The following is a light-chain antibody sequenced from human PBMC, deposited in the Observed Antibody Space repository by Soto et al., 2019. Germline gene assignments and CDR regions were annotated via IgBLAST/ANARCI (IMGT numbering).Light chain of an antibody. Sequence: EIVMTQSPATLSLSPCERSTLSCMASQSVSSTLAWYQQKPGQAPRLLIYGASTRATGIPARFSGSGSGTEFTLTISSLQSEDFAVYYCQQYNNWPPITFGQGTRLEIK. J-gene: IGKJ5*01. CDR2: GAS. CDR1: QSVSST. V-gene: IGKV3-15*01. CDR3: QQYNNWPPIT.